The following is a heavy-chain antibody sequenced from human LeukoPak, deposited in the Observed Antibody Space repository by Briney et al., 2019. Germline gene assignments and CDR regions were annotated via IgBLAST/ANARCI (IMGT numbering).Heavy chain of an antibody. J-gene: IGHJ4*02. CDR3: ARVAAVIYENIDY. Sequence: GGSLRLSCAASGFTFSSYEMNWVRQAPGKGLEWVSYISSSGSTIYYADSVKGRFTISRDNAKNSLYLQMNSLRAEDTAVYYCARVAAVIYENIDYWGQGTLVTVSS. CDR2: ISSSGSTI. D-gene: IGHD6-13*01. V-gene: IGHV3-48*03. CDR1: GFTFSSYE.